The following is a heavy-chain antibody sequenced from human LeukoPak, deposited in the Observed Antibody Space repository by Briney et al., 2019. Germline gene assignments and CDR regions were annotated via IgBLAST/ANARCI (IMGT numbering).Heavy chain of an antibody. D-gene: IGHD1-26*01. CDR1: GITFSSYG. CDR3: ARVGVGATKDFDY. V-gene: IGHV3-23*01. J-gene: IGHJ4*02. Sequence: GGSLRLSCAASGITFSSYGMSWVRQAPGKGLEWVSAITGSGGSTYYADSVKGRFTISRDNSKNTLYLQMNSLKIEDTAVYYCARVGVGATKDFDYWGQGTLVTVSS. CDR2: ITGSGGST.